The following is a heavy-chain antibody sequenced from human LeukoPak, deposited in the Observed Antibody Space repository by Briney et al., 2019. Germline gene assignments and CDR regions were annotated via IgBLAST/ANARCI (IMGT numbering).Heavy chain of an antibody. J-gene: IGHJ4*02. Sequence: GGSLRLSCAASGFTFRSYWMSWVRQAPGKGLEWLGHINQEASRTDHADSVKGRFTISRDNSRNLLYLHMSSLRAEDTAVYYCAKYFGRAFDSWGQGILVSVSS. V-gene: IGHV3-7*01. CDR3: AKYFGRAFDS. D-gene: IGHD2/OR15-2a*01. CDR2: INQEASRT. CDR1: GFTFRSYW.